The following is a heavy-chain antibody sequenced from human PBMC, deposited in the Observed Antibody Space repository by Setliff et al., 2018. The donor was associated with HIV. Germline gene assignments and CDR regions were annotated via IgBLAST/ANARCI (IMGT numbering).Heavy chain of an antibody. CDR3: ARARYYYDPDNTGSSGEYFDY. J-gene: IGHJ4*02. CDR1: GGSITNTNYY. V-gene: IGHV4-39*07. CDR2: IYYSGNT. D-gene: IGHD3-22*01. Sequence: SETLSLTCTVSGGSITNTNYYWGWIRQPPGKGLEWIGAIYYSGNTYYNPSLKSRVTMSVDTSKNEFSLKVTSVTAADTAVYFCARARYYYDPDNTGSSGEYFDYWGQGALVTVSS.